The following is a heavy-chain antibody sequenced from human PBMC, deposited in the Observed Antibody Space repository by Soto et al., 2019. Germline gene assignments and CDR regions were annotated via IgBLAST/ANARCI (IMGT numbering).Heavy chain of an antibody. J-gene: IGHJ5*02. CDR3: ARARPPFNWFDR. CDR1: GYTFTDYY. V-gene: IGHV1-2*02. CDR2: INLNSGDT. D-gene: IGHD6-6*01. Sequence: ASVKVSCKASGYTFTDYYMEWVRQAPGQGLEWMGWINLNSGDTSFAQQFQGRVTMTRDTSITTAYMDLARLRSDDTAVYYCARARPPFNWFDRWGQGSLVTVSS.